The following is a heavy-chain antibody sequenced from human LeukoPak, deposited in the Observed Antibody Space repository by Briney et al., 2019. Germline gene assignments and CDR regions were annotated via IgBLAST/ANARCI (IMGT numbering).Heavy chain of an antibody. D-gene: IGHD2-2*01. CDR3: AKDSRYCSSTSCSYFDY. V-gene: IGHV3-23*01. CDR1: GFTFSSYS. Sequence: GGSLRLSCAASGFTFSSYSMNWVRQAPGKGLEWVSTISAVGVDTYFADSVKGRFTISRDNSKNTLYLQMNSLRAEDTAVYYCAKDSRYCSSTSCSYFDYWGQGTLVTVSS. J-gene: IGHJ4*02. CDR2: ISAVGVDT.